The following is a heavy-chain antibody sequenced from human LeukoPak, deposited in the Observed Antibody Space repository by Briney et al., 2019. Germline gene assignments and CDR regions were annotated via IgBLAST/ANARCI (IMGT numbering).Heavy chain of an antibody. J-gene: IGHJ6*02. CDR3: AKVRGVHNSGWYRYYCYGMDV. V-gene: IGHV3-23*01. CDR2: ISGSGGNT. CDR1: GFTFSSYP. Sequence: GGSLTLSCAASGFTFSSYPMSWLPPAPGKGLEGVSDISGSGGNTYYADPVKGRFTISTDNSKNTLDLQMHSLRAHATALYCSAKVRGVHNSGWYRYYCYGMDVWGQGTTVTVSS. D-gene: IGHD6-19*01.